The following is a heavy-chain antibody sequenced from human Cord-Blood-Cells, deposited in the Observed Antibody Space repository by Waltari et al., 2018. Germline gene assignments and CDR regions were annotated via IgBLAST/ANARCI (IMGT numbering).Heavy chain of an antibody. Sequence: QVQLVQSGAEVKKPGASVKVSCKASGYTFTSYVINWVRQATGQGLEWMGWMNPNSGNTGYAQKFQGRVTITRNTSISTAYMELSSLRSEDMAVYYCARGSHWGPYNWFDPWGQGTLVTVSS. D-gene: IGHD7-27*01. CDR3: ARGSHWGPYNWFDP. J-gene: IGHJ5*02. CDR2: MNPNSGNT. CDR1: GYTFTSYV. V-gene: IGHV1-8*03.